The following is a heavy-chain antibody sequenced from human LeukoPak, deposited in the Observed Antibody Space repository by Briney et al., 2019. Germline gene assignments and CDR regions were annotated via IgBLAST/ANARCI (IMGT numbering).Heavy chain of an antibody. CDR3: AKDGSSSGGAFDI. Sequence: ASVKVSCKASGGTFSSYVITWVRQAPGQGLEWMGRIIPMLDIQNYAQKFQGRVTITADKSTSTAYMELSSLRSEDTAVYYCAKDGSSSGGAFDIWGQGTMVTVSS. J-gene: IGHJ3*02. V-gene: IGHV1-69*04. CDR1: GGTFSSYV. CDR2: IIPMLDIQ. D-gene: IGHD2-15*01.